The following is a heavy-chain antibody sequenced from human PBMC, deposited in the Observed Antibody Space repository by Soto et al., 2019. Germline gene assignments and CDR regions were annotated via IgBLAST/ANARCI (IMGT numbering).Heavy chain of an antibody. CDR2: MYGAGLT. Sequence: PSETLSLTCTVSGGSISRGDYSWSWIRQPPGKGLEWIGYMYGAGLTYYNPSLKSRVTISVDKSKNQFSLNLSSVTAADTALYYCARAPAGPSPRWDVWGQGTMVTVSS. V-gene: IGHV4-30-2*01. CDR3: ARAPAGPSPRWDV. D-gene: IGHD3-10*01. CDR1: GGSISRGDYS. J-gene: IGHJ6*02.